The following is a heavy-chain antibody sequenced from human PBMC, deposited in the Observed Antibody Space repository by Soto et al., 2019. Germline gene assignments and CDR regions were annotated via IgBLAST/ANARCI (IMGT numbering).Heavy chain of an antibody. V-gene: IGHV4-34*01. J-gene: IGHJ5*02. D-gene: IGHD1-1*01. CDR2: INHSGST. CDR3: VRDGTKTLRDWFDP. Sequence: SETLSLTCAVYGGSFSGYYWSWIRQPPGKGLEWIGEINHSGSTNYNPSLKSRVTISVDTSKNQFSLKLSSVTAADTAVYYCVRDGTKTLRDWFDPWGQGISVTVSS. CDR1: GGSFSGYY.